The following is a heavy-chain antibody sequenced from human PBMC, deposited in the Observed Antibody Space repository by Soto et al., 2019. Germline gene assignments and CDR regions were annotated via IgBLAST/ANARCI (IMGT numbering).Heavy chain of an antibody. V-gene: IGHV1-69*06. D-gene: IGHD2-15*01. Sequence: QVQLVQSGAEVKKPGSSVKVSCKASGGTFSSYAISWVRQAPGQGLEWMGGIIPIFGTANYAQKFQGRVTITADKSTSTAYMELSSLRSGDTDVYYCARDLLGEVVGVVAATVRRGYYGMDVWGQGTTVTVSS. CDR1: GGTFSSYA. CDR2: IIPIFGTA. CDR3: ARDLLGEVVGVVAATVRRGYYGMDV. J-gene: IGHJ6*02.